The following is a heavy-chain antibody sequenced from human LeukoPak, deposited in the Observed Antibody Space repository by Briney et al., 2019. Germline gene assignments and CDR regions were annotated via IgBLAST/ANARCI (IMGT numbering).Heavy chain of an antibody. D-gene: IGHD3-22*01. J-gene: IGHJ4*02. CDR2: INPNSGGT. CDR1: GYTFTGYY. Sequence: ASVKVSCKASGYTFTGYYMHWVRQAPGQGLEWMGWINPNSGGTNYAQKFQGRVTMTRDTSISTAYMELSRLRSDDTAVYYCASSGYYYVRRGYFDYWGQETLVTVSS. CDR3: ASSGYYYVRRGYFDY. V-gene: IGHV1-2*02.